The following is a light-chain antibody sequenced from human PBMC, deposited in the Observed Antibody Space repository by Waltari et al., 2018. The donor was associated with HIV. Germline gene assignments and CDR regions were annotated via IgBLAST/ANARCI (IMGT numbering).Light chain of an antibody. J-gene: IGKJ1*01. CDR1: QSILYSSNTKNY. CDR3: QQYYSTPWT. Sequence: DIVMTQSPDSLAMSLGERATINCKSSQSILYSSNTKNYLAWYQQKPGQSPKLLIYWASTRHSGVPDRFSGSGSGADFTLTITSLQTEDVAVYYCQQYYSTPWTFGQGTKVEIK. CDR2: WAS. V-gene: IGKV4-1*01.